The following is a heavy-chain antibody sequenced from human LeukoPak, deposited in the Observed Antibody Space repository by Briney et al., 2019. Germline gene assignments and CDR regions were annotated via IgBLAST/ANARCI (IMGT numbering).Heavy chain of an antibody. CDR3: ARVIESLYYFDY. V-gene: IGHV3-30*19. CDR2: IWYDGSNK. Sequence: GGSLRLSCAASGFTFSSYGMHWVRQAPGKGLEWVAVIWYDGSNKYYADSVKGRFTISRDNSKNTLYLQMNSLRAEDAAVYYCARVIESLYYFDYWGQGTLVTVSS. CDR1: GFTFSSYG. J-gene: IGHJ4*02.